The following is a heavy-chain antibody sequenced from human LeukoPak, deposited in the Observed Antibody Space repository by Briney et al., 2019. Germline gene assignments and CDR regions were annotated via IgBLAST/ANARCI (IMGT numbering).Heavy chain of an antibody. Sequence: ASVKVSCKASGYTFTGYYMHWVRQAPGQGLEWMGWINPNSGGTNYAQKFQGRVTMTRDTSISTAYMELSRLRSDDTAVYYCARVGIIGYQDAFDIWVQGTMVTVSS. CDR2: INPNSGGT. J-gene: IGHJ3*02. CDR1: GYTFTGYY. D-gene: IGHD2-2*01. CDR3: ARVGIIGYQDAFDI. V-gene: IGHV1-2*02.